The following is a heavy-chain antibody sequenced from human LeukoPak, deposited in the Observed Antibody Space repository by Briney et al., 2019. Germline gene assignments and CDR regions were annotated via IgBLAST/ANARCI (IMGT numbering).Heavy chain of an antibody. CDR1: GGSFSGYY. D-gene: IGHD5-12*01. CDR2: INHSGST. J-gene: IGHJ3*02. CDR3: ARGYSGYDFPFDI. Sequence: SETLSLTCAVYGGSFSGYYWSWIRQPPGKGLEWIGEINHSGSTNYNPSLKSRVTISVDTSKNQFSLKLSSVTAADTAVYYCARGYSGYDFPFDIWGQGTMVTVSS. V-gene: IGHV4-34*01.